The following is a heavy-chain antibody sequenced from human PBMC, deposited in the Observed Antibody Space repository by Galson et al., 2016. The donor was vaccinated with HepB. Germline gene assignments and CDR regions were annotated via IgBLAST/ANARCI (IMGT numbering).Heavy chain of an antibody. Sequence: SETLSLTCTVSGGSMTYYYWSWIRQSPGKGLEWIGHIYYTGTTSYNPFFKSRLNISVDTSTNQFFLELRAVTAADTAVYYCAKGGNFWGVWGQGTTVTVSS. CDR2: IYYTGTT. V-gene: IGHV4-59*12. CDR1: GGSMTYYY. D-gene: IGHD3-3*01. J-gene: IGHJ6*02. CDR3: AKGGNFWGV.